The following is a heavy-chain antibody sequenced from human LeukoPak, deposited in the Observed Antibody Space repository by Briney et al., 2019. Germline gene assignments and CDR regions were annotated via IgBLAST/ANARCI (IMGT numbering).Heavy chain of an antibody. J-gene: IGHJ6*03. V-gene: IGHV5-51*01. CDR1: GYSFTSYW. CDR2: IYPGDSDT. D-gene: IGHD1-1*01. CDR3: ARTTYNWNDEGYYYYYYMDV. Sequence: GESLKISCKGSGYSFTSYWIGWVRQMPGKGLEWMGIIYPGDSDTRYSPSFQGQVTISADKSISAAYLQWSSLKASDTAMYYCARTTYNWNDEGYYYYYYMDVWGKGTTVTVSS.